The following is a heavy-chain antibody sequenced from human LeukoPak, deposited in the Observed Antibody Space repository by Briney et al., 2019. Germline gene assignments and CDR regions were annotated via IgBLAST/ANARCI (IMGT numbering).Heavy chain of an antibody. V-gene: IGHV4-38-2*01. CDR1: GYSISSGYH. CDR2: NSHSGST. J-gene: IGHJ4*02. Sequence: KPSETLCLTCAVSGYSISSGYHWGWIRQPPGKGLGGIRSNSHSGSTYYKPSLKRRFTISVDTSNNQFPVKLSSVTAADTAVYYCARHTLYDRSGDGRYYFDYWGQGTLVTVSS. D-gene: IGHD3-22*01. CDR3: ARHTLYDRSGDGRYYFDY.